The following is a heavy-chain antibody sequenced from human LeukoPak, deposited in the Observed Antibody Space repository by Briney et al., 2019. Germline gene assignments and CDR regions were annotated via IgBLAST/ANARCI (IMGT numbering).Heavy chain of an antibody. CDR3: ARVHRYASSWDSLDY. J-gene: IGHJ4*02. V-gene: IGHV3-7*03. CDR1: GFTFSSYW. Sequence: GGSLRLSCVASGFTFSSYWMTWVRQAPGKGLEWVANIKTDGSQIYYVDSVKGRFTISRDNAKNSLYLQMNSLRAEDTAFYHCARVHRYASSWDSLDYWGQGTLVTVSS. D-gene: IGHD2-2*01. CDR2: IKTDGSQI.